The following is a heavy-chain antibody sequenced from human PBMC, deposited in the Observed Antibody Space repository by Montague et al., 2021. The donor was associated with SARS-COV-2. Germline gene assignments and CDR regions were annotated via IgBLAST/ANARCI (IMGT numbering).Heavy chain of an antibody. CDR2: IYYSGST. J-gene: IGHJ4*02. V-gene: IGHV4-59*08. CDR1: GGSISNYY. Sequence: SETLSLTCTVSGGSISNYYWSWIRQPPGKGLEWIGYIYYSGSTNYNPSLKSRVTISVDTSKNQFSLKLSSVTAADTAVYYCTTLPSSITIFGVVQGYYFDDWGQGTLVTVSS. CDR3: TTLPSSITIFGVVQGYYFDD. D-gene: IGHD3-3*01.